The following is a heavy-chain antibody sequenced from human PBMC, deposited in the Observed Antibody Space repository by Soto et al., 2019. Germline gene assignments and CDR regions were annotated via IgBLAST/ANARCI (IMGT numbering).Heavy chain of an antibody. J-gene: IGHJ4*03. CDR3: ASDYYDILTGYSDPGV. D-gene: IGHD3-9*01. CDR2: INPSGGST. V-gene: IGHV1-46*03. Sequence: ASVKVSCKASGYTFTSYYMHWVRQTPGQGLEWMGIINPSGGSTSYAQKFQGRVTMTRDTSTSTVYMELSSLRSEDTAVYYCASDYYDILTGYSDPGVWGQGTLVTVSS. CDR1: GYTFTSYY.